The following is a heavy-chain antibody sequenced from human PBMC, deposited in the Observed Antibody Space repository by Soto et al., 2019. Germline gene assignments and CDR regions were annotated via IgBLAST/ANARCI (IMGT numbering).Heavy chain of an antibody. CDR2: INAGNGNT. Sequence: QVQLVQSGAEVKKPGASVKVSCKASGYTFTSYAMHWVRQAPGQRLEWMGWINAGNGNTKYSQKFQGRVTITRDTSASTAYMELSSLRSEDTAVYYCARDYYGSGSYYGIDYWGQGTTVTVSS. CDR3: ARDYYGSGSYYGIDY. J-gene: IGHJ6*02. CDR1: GYTFTSYA. D-gene: IGHD3-10*01. V-gene: IGHV1-3*01.